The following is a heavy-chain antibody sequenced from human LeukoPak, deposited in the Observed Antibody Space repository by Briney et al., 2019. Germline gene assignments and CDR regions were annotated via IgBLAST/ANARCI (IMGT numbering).Heavy chain of an antibody. CDR2: IYYGGST. CDR1: GGSISSYY. CDR3: ARDSPPGGGIDI. D-gene: IGHD3-16*01. J-gene: IGHJ3*02. V-gene: IGHV4-59*01. Sequence: SETLSLTCTVSGGSISSYYWTWIRQPPGKGLEWIGYIYYGGSTNYNPSLKSRVTISVDTSKNQFSLKLRSVTAADTAVYYCARDSPPGGGIDIWGQGTMVTVSS.